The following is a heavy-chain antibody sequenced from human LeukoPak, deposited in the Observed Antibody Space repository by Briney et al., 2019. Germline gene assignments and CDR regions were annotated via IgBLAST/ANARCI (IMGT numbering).Heavy chain of an antibody. D-gene: IGHD3-22*01. V-gene: IGHV4-34*01. CDR1: GGSFSGYY. CDR3: ARATYYYDCSGYCDY. J-gene: IGHJ4*02. Sequence: PSETLSLTCAVYGGSFSGYYGSWIRQPPGKGLEWIGEISHSGSTNYTPTPKCRVTISVDASKNQFSLKLRSVSAAHKAVYYCARATYYYDCSGYCDYWGQGTLVTVSS. CDR2: ISHSGST.